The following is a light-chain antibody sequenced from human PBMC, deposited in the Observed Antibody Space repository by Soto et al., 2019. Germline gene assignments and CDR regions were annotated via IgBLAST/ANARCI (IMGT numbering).Light chain of an antibody. V-gene: IGLV3-21*01. J-gene: IGLJ2*01. CDR2: SDT. Sequence: SSELTQPPSVSVAPGETVRISCGGNNIGSKGVHWYQQKPGQAPVLVIYSDTDLPPVIPERFSGSNSANMATLTISRVEAGDEADYYCQVWDSGSAHVLFGGGTKLTVL. CDR1: NIGSKG. CDR3: QVWDSGSAHVL.